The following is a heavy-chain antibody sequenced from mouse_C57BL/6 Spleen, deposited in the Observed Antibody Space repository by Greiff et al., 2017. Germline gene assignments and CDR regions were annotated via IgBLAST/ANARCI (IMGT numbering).Heavy chain of an antibody. V-gene: IGHV1-76*01. CDR1: GYTFTDYY. D-gene: IGHD2-4*01. CDR3: ARNYDYDIWYCDV. Sequence: QVQLQQSGAELVRPGASVKLSCKASGYTFTDYYINWVKQRPGQGLEWIARIYPGSGNTYYNEKFKGKATLTAEKTSSTAYMQLSSLTSEDSAVYFCARNYDYDIWYCDVWGTGTTVTVSS. J-gene: IGHJ1*03. CDR2: IYPGSGNT.